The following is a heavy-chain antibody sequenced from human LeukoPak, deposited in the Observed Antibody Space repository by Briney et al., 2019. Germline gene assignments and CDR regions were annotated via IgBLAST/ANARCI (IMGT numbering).Heavy chain of an antibody. D-gene: IGHD1-26*01. CDR3: ARGGNVDEPIGGGPDY. CDR2: INPSGGST. V-gene: IGHV1-46*01. Sequence: ASVKVSCKASGYTFTSYYMHWVRQAPGQGLEWMGIINPSGGSTSYAQKFQGRVTMTRDTSTSTVYMELSSLRSEDTAVYYCARGGNVDEPIGGGPDYWGQGTLVTVSS. CDR1: GYTFTSYY. J-gene: IGHJ4*02.